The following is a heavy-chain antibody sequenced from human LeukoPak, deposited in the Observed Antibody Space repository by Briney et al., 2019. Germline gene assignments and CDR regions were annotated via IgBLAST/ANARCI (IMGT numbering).Heavy chain of an antibody. D-gene: IGHD2-2*01. Sequence: SETLSLTCAVYSGSFTGYFWSWIRQPPGKGQEWIGEINHSGSTNYNPSLKSRVTISVDTSKNQFSLKLTSVTAADTAVYYCARYRSYCTSTTCYRDWFDPWGQGTLVTVSS. CDR2: INHSGST. V-gene: IGHV4-34*01. CDR3: ARYRSYCTSTTCYRDWFDP. CDR1: SGSFTGYF. J-gene: IGHJ5*02.